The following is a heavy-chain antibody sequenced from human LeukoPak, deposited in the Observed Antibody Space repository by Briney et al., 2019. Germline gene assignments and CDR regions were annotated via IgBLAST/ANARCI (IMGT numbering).Heavy chain of an antibody. J-gene: IGHJ2*01. D-gene: IGHD1-7*01. CDR2: IYYSGST. CDR3: ARDVHTNWNYAHFDL. Sequence: SETLSLTCTVSGGSISSYYWSWIRQPPGKGLEWIGYIYYSGSTNYNPSLKSRVTISVDTSKNQFSLKLSSVTAADTAVYYCARDVHTNWNYAHFDLWGRGTLVTVSS. V-gene: IGHV4-59*01. CDR1: GGSISSYY.